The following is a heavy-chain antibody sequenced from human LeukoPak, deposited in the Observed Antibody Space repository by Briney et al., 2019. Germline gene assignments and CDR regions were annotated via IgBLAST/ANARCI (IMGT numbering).Heavy chain of an antibody. CDR1: GGSFSGYY. D-gene: IGHD3-10*01. Sequence: PSETLSLTCAVYGGSFSGYYWSWIRQPPGKGLEWIGEINHSGSTNYNPSLKSRVTISVDTSKNQFSLKPSSVTAADTAVYYCARANVLLWFGELLYFDYWGQGTLVTVSS. CDR2: INHSGST. CDR3: ARANVLLWFGELLYFDY. J-gene: IGHJ4*02. V-gene: IGHV4-34*01.